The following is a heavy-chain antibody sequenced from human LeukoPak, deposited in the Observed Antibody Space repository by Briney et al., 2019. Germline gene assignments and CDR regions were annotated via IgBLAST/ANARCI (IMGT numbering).Heavy chain of an antibody. CDR2: ISYDGSNK. J-gene: IGHJ6*03. D-gene: IGHD2-21*02. CDR3: ARAKIASTVIYYYMDV. V-gene: IGHV3-30*04. CDR1: GFIFSTYA. Sequence: GGSLRLSCAASGFIFSTYAMHWVRQAPGKGLEWVAVISYDGSNKYYADSVKGRFTISRDNSKNTLFLQMNSLRAEDTAVYYCARAKIASTVIYYYMDVWGKGTTVTVSS.